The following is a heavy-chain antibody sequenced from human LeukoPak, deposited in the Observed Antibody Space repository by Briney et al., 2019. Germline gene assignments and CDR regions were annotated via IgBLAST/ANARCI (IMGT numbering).Heavy chain of an antibody. Sequence: SETLSLTCTVSGVSISSYYRSWLRQPPGKGLEWIGHIYYSGSTTYNPSLKSRVTISVDTSKNQFSLNLSSVTAADTAVYYCARGFGSPDYWGQGTLVTVSS. J-gene: IGHJ4*02. CDR1: GVSISSYY. D-gene: IGHD3-16*01. V-gene: IGHV4-59*01. CDR2: IYYSGST. CDR3: ARGFGSPDY.